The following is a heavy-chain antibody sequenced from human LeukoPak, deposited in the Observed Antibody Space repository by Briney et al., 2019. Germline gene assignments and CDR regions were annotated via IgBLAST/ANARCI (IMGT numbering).Heavy chain of an antibody. CDR1: GFTVITND. CDR2: ISYDGTTK. V-gene: IGHV3-30*03. D-gene: IGHD3-3*02. Sequence: GGSLRLSCAASGFTVITNDMTWVRQAPGKGLECVSVISYDGTTKDYADSVKGRFTISRDNSNDTLYLQMNSLRPEDTALYYCARVNTIFGVDIVSLGAEFEFWGQGTLVTVSS. CDR3: ARVNTIFGVDIVSLGAEFEF. J-gene: IGHJ4*02.